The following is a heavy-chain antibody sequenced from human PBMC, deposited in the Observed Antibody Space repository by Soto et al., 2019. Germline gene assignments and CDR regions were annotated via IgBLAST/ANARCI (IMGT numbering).Heavy chain of an antibody. J-gene: IGHJ5*02. Sequence: PGESLKISCKGSGYSFTSYWIGWVRQMPGKGLEWMGIIYPGDSDTRYSPSFRGQVTISADKSISTAYLQWSSLKASDTAMYYCARHVTISDNWFDPWGQGTLVTVSS. D-gene: IGHD3-9*01. CDR1: GYSFTSYW. V-gene: IGHV5-51*01. CDR3: ARHVTISDNWFDP. CDR2: IYPGDSDT.